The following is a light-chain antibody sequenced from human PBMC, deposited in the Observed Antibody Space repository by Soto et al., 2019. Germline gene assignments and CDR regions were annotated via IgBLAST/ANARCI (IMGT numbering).Light chain of an antibody. CDR2: DAS. V-gene: IGKV3-11*01. J-gene: IGKJ2*01. CDR1: RSVSSY. CDR3: QQRSNWPRVYT. Sequence: EIVLTQSPATLSLSPGERATLSCRASRSVSSYLAWYQQKPGQAPRLLIYDASNRATGIPARFSGSGSGTDFTLTISSLEPEDFAVYYCQQRSNWPRVYTFGQGTKLEIK.